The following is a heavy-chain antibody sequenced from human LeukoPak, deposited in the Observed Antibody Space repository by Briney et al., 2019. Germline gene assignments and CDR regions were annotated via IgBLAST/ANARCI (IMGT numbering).Heavy chain of an antibody. Sequence: GGSLRLSCAASGFTFSTYVMHWVRQAPGKGLEWVSLIWHDGSNKYYADSVKDRFTISRDNSKNTLYLQMNSLRDEDTAVYYCARVACSSSGCTYFDYWGQGTLVTVSS. V-gene: IGHV3-33*01. J-gene: IGHJ4*02. D-gene: IGHD2-2*01. CDR1: GFTFSTYV. CDR2: IWHDGSNK. CDR3: ARVACSSSGCTYFDY.